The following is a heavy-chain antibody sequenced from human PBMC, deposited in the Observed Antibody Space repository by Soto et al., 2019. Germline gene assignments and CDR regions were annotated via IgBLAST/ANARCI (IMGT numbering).Heavy chain of an antibody. D-gene: IGHD3-3*01. CDR1: GYTFTGYY. Sequence: ASVKVSCKASGYTFTGYYMHWVRQAPGQGLEWMGWINPNSGGTNYAQKFQGWVTMTRDTSISTAYMELSRLRSDDTAVYYCARGSSIFDYMDVWGKGTTVTVSS. V-gene: IGHV1-2*04. CDR3: ARGSSIFDYMDV. J-gene: IGHJ6*03. CDR2: INPNSGGT.